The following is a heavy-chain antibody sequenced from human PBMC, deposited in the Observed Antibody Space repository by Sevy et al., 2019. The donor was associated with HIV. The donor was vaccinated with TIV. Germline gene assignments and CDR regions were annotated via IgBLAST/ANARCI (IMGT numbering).Heavy chain of an antibody. V-gene: IGHV3-30-3*01. Sequence: GGSLRLSCVASGFAFSTHAMHWVRQAPDKGLEWVAVISYDGINKNYANSVKDRFTISRDNSKNTLYLQMNSLRADDTAVYYCAREFTGCDLHLDYWGQGTLVTVSS. CDR3: AREFTGCDLHLDY. CDR2: ISYDGINK. CDR1: GFAFSTHA. J-gene: IGHJ4*02. D-gene: IGHD6-19*01.